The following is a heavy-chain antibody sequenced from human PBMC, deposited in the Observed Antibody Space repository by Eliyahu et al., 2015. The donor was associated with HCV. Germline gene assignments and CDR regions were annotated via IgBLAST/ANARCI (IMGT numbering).Heavy chain of an antibody. Sequence: QVQLQESGPGLVKPSETLSLTCTVSGGSISSYYXSWIRQPPGKGLEWIGYIYYSGSTNSNPPLKSRVTISVDTSKNQFSLKLSSVTAADTAVYYCASGGGGIAVAGTGGWFDPWGQGTLVTVSS. V-gene: IGHV4-59*01. CDR2: IYYSGST. CDR3: ASGGGGIAVAGTGGWFDP. CDR1: GGSISSYY. D-gene: IGHD6-19*01. J-gene: IGHJ5*02.